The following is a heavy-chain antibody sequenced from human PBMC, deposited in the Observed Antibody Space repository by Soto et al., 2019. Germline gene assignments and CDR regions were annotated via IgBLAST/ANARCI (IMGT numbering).Heavy chain of an antibody. CDR2: IKNKANGYKT. CDR3: ARVRLGAPPRYFDY. D-gene: IGHD1-26*01. Sequence: PGGSLRLSCVASGFTFSDHYMDWVRQAPGKGLEWVGRIKNKANGYKTEYAASVEGRITISRDDSKNSLSLQINSLKTEDTAVYYCARVRLGAPPRYFDYWGQGALVTVSS. J-gene: IGHJ4*02. CDR1: GFTFSDHY. V-gene: IGHV3-72*01.